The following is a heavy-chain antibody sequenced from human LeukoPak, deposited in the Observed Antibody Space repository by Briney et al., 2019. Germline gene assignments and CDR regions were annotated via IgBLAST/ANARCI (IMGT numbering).Heavy chain of an antibody. CDR2: ISYDGSNK. CDR1: RFTFSSYA. CDR3: ARERDIDY. Sequence: PGGSLRLSCAASRFTFSSYAMHWVRQAPGKGLEWVAVISYDGSNKYYADSVKGRFTISRDNSKNTLYLQMNSLRAEDTAVYYCARERDIDYWGQGTLVTVSS. J-gene: IGHJ4*02. V-gene: IGHV3-30-3*01.